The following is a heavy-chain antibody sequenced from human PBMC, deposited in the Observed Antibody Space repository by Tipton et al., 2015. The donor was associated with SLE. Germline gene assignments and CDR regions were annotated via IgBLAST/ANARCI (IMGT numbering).Heavy chain of an antibody. Sequence: LSLTCAVYGGSFSGYYWSWIRQPPGKGLEWIGEINHSGSTNYNPSLKSRVTISVDTSKNQFSLKLSSVTAADTAVYYCARDLKMSRAAAGIYYYYGMDVWGQGTTVTVSS. CDR3: ARDLKMSRAAAGIYYYYGMDV. CDR1: GGSFSGYY. D-gene: IGHD6-13*01. CDR2: INHSGST. J-gene: IGHJ6*02. V-gene: IGHV4-34*01.